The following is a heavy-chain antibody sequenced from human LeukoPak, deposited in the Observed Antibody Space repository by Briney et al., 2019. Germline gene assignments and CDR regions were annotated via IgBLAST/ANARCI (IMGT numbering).Heavy chain of an antibody. V-gene: IGHV4-59*12. CDR3: AREGFACGGDCYTNY. CDR1: GGSISSYY. CDR2: IYYSGST. D-gene: IGHD2-21*02. J-gene: IGHJ4*02. Sequence: PSETLSLTCTVSGGSISSYYWSWIRQPPGKGLEWIGYIYYSGSTYYNPSLKSRVTISVDTSKNQFSLKLSSVTAADTAVYYCAREGFACGGDCYTNYWGQGTLVTVSS.